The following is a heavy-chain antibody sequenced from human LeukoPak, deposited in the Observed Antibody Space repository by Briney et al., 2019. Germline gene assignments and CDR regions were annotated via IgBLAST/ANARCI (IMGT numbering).Heavy chain of an antibody. D-gene: IGHD3-10*01. V-gene: IGHV4-59*08. J-gene: IGHJ4*02. CDR3: ARLHSDYYGSGSYYRGATYFDY. CDR2: YIGGT. Sequence: SETLSLTCTVSGGSISRYYWSWIRQPPGKGLEYIGCYIGGTNYNPSLKSRVTISVDTSKNQFSLKLNSVTAADTAVYYCARLHSDYYGSGSYYRGATYFDYWGQGILVTVSS. CDR1: GGSISRYY.